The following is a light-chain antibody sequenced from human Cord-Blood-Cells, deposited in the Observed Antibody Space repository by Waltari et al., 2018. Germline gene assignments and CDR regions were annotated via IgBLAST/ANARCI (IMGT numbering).Light chain of an antibody. V-gene: IGKV1-39*01. CDR2: AAS. CDR1: QSISTY. J-gene: IGKJ2*02. CDR3: QQSYSTLCA. Sequence: DIQMTQSPSSLSASVGDRVTITSRASQSISTYLNWYQQKPGKAPTLLIYAASSLHSGVSSRFSGSGSGPDFTLTISSVQPEDFATYYCQQSYSTLCAFGQGTKLEIK.